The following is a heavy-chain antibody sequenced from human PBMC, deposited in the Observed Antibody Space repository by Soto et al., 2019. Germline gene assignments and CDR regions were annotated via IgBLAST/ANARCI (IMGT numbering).Heavy chain of an antibody. V-gene: IGHV1-69*13. Sequence: SVKISCKASGGTFSSYAISWVRQAPGQGLEWVGGIIPIFGTANYAQKFQGRVTITADESTSTAYMELSSLRSEDTAVYYCARGGGYNRNFDYWGQGTLVTVSS. D-gene: IGHD5-12*01. J-gene: IGHJ4*02. CDR2: IIPIFGTA. CDR3: ARGGGYNRNFDY. CDR1: GGTFSSYA.